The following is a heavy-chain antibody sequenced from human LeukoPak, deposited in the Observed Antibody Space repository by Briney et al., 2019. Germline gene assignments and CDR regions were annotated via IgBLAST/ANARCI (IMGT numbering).Heavy chain of an antibody. J-gene: IGHJ6*02. CDR3: AKGWNSGYYYTMDV. D-gene: IGHD1-7*01. Sequence: GGSLRLSCAASGFTVSDSFMTWVRQAPGKGLEWVSVIYVAGSTYYADSVKGRFTISRDNSKNTLHLQMNSLRAEDTAVYYCAKGWNSGYYYTMDVWGQGTTVTVSS. CDR1: GFTVSDSF. V-gene: IGHV3-53*05. CDR2: IYVAGST.